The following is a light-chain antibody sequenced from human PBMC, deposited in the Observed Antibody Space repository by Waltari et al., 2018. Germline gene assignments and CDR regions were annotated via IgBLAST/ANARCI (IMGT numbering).Light chain of an antibody. J-gene: IGLJ3*02. CDR2: DVS. CDR1: TSDLGGYNY. V-gene: IGLV2-14*03. CDR3: SSFTSSSTWV. Sequence: QSALTQPASVSGSPGQSITISCTGTTSDLGGYNYVSWYQQHPGKAPKLMIYDVSSRPSGISIRFSGSKFGNTASLTISGLQPEDEADYYCSSFTSSSTWVFGGGTKLTVL.